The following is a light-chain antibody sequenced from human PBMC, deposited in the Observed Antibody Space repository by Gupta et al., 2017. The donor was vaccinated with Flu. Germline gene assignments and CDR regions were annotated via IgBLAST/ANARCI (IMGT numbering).Light chain of an antibody. J-gene: IGLJ1*01. CDR1: SSNIGSNT. CDR2: SNN. V-gene: IGLV1-44*01. CDR3: AAWDDSRNGYV. Sequence: QSVLSHPPSASGTPGQRVTISCSGSSSNIGSNTVNWYQQLPGTAPKPLIYSNNQRPSGVPDRFFGSKSSTSASLAISGLQSEDEADYYCAAWDDSRNGYVFGTGTKVTVL.